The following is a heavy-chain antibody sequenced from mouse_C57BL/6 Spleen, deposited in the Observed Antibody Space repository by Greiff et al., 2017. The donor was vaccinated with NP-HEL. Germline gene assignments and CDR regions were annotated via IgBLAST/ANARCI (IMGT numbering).Heavy chain of an antibody. D-gene: IGHD2-1*01. CDR1: GFNIKNTY. Sequence: VHVKQSVAELVRPGASVKLSCTASGFNIKNTYMHWVKQRPEQGLEWIGRIDPANGNTKYAPKFQGKATITADTSSNTAYLQLSSLTSEDTDIYYCAEGLLYPRDCDGGGTGTTVTVA. J-gene: IGHJ1*03. V-gene: IGHV14-3*01. CDR2: IDPANGNT. CDR3: AEGLLYPRDCDG.